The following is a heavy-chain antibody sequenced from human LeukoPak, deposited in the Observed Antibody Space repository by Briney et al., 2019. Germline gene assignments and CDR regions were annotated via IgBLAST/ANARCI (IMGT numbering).Heavy chain of an antibody. J-gene: IGHJ5*02. CDR1: GDSISSTNYY. CDR2: INYNGNT. Sequence: SETLSLTCTVSGDSISSTNYYWGWIRQPPGKGLEWIALINYNGNTFYNASLKSRVTISLDTSRNRFSLNLSFVTAADTAVYYCARRATDLNWFDPWGQGTLVTVSS. V-gene: IGHV4-39*07. CDR3: ARRATDLNWFDP.